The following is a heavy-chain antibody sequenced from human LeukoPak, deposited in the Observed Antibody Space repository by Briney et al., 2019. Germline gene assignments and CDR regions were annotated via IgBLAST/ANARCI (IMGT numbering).Heavy chain of an antibody. Sequence: GGSLRLSCAASGFTLSSYAMSWVRQAPGKGLEWVSAISGSGGSTYYADSVKGRFTISRDNSKNTLYLQMNSLRAEDTAVYYCAKILGGSYFVEGFDYWGQGTLVTVSS. CDR1: GFTLSSYA. V-gene: IGHV3-23*01. J-gene: IGHJ4*02. CDR3: AKILGGSYFVEGFDY. CDR2: ISGSGGST. D-gene: IGHD1-26*01.